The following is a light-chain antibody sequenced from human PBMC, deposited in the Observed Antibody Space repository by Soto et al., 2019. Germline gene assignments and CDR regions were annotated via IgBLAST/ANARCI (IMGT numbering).Light chain of an antibody. Sequence: DIVMTQSPDSLAVSLGERATINCKSSQSVLYSSNSKNSLAWYQQRPGQPPKLLIYWASTRESGVPDRFSGRGSGTDFTLTISSLQAEDVAVYYCQQYYVTPPTFGGGTKVEIK. CDR3: QQYYVTPPT. CDR2: WAS. CDR1: QSVLYSSNSKNS. V-gene: IGKV4-1*01. J-gene: IGKJ4*01.